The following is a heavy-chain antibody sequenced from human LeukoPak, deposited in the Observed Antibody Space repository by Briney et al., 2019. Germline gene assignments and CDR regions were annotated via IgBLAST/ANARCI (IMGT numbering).Heavy chain of an antibody. CDR3: ASSREATSNWFVY. J-gene: IGHJ5*01. Sequence: GGSLILSCAASGFAFSRLAMGWVRQAPGKGLEWVSVIYSGGNTYYTDSVQGRFTISRDNSKNTLYLQMNSLRAEDTAVYHCASSREATSNWFVYWGQGTLVTVSS. V-gene: IGHV3-66*01. CDR2: IYSGGNT. CDR1: GFAFSRLA. D-gene: IGHD2-2*01.